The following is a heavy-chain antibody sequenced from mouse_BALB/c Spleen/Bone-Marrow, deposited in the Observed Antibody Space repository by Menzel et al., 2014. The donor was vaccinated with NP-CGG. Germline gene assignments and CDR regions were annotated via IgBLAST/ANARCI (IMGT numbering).Heavy chain of an antibody. CDR1: GFTFSDYY. D-gene: IGHD2-4*01. CDR2: ISNGGGST. CDR3: ARPTIYYDYDGYAMDY. Sequence: EVMLVESGGGLVQPGGSLKLSCATSGFTFSDYYMYWVRQTPEKRLEWVAYISNGGGSTYYPDTVKGRFTISRDNAKNTLYLQMSRLKSEDTAMYYCARPTIYYDYDGYAMDYWGQGTSVTASS. J-gene: IGHJ4*01. V-gene: IGHV5-12*02.